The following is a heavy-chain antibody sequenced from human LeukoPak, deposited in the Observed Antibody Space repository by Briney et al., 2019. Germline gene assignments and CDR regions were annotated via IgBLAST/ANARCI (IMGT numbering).Heavy chain of an antibody. CDR1: GFTFSSNW. J-gene: IGHJ4*02. D-gene: IGHD2-2*01. CDR2: LHQDGSEK. V-gene: IGHV3-7*01. Sequence: GGSLRLSRAASGFTFSSNWMGWVRQAPGKGLEWVANLHQDGSEKYYVDSVKGRFTISRDNAKSSLYLQMNSLRVEDTAVYFCVRPYCSGTSCYHIPYWGQGTLVTVSS. CDR3: VRPYCSGTSCYHIPY.